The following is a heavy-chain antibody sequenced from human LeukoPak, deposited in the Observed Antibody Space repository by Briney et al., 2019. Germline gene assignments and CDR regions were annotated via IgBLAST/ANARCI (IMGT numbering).Heavy chain of an antibody. CDR3: ARDSYGSGSYYRSKTYYFDY. D-gene: IGHD3-10*01. V-gene: IGHV1-46*01. J-gene: IGHJ4*02. CDR2: INPSGGST. Sequence: ASVKVSCKASGYTFTSYYMNWVRQAPGQGLEWMGIINPSGGSTSYAQKFQGRVTMTRDTSTSTVYMELSSLRFGDTAVYHCARDSYGSGSYYRSKTYYFDYWGQGTLVTVSS. CDR1: GYTFTSYY.